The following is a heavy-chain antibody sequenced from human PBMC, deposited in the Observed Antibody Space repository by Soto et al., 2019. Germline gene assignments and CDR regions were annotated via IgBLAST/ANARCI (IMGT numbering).Heavy chain of an antibody. V-gene: IGHV3-73*01. CDR1: GFTFSGSA. D-gene: IGHD3-22*01. J-gene: IGHJ4*02. CDR2: IRSKANSYAT. CDR3: TRHYYDSSGYYYHFDY. Sequence: PGGSLRLSCAASGFTFSGSAMHWVRQASGKGLEWVGRIRSKANSYATAYAASVKDRFTISRDDSKKTAYLQMNSLKTEDTAVYYCTRHYYDSSGYYYHFDYWGQGT.